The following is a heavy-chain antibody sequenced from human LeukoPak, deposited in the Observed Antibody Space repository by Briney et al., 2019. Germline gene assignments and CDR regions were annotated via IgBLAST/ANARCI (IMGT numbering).Heavy chain of an antibody. V-gene: IGHV3-30-3*01. J-gene: IGHJ4*02. CDR1: GFIFNNYA. CDR2: ISYDGNNK. D-gene: IGHD1-1*01. CDR3: ARGPHWNYFDY. Sequence: GGSLRLFCGVSGFIFNNYAMHWVRQAPGKGLEWVAAISYDGNNKYYADSVKGLFTITRDNSENTLYLQMNSLRADDTAVFYCARGPHWNYFDYWGQGALVTVSS.